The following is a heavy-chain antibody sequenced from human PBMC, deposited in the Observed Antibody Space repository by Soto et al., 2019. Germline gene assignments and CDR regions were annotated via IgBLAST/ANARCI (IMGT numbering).Heavy chain of an antibody. V-gene: IGHV3-30-3*01. CDR2: ISYDGSNK. J-gene: IGHJ3*02. Sequence: QVQLVESGGGVVQPGRSLRLSCAASGFTFSSYAMHWVRQAPGKGLEWVAVISYDGSNKYYADSVEGRFTISRDNSKNTLYLQMNSLRAEDTAVYYCARGKTRDAFDIWGQGTMVTVSS. CDR1: GFTFSSYA. CDR3: ARGKTRDAFDI.